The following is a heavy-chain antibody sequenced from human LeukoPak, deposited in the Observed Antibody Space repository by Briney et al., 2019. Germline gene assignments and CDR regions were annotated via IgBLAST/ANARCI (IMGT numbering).Heavy chain of an antibody. CDR3: APEVWELQGASDI. D-gene: IGHD1-26*01. CDR1: GFTVSNDY. Sequence: GGSLRLSCAASGFTVSNDYMIWVRQAPGKGLEWVSNIFAGGSTDYADSVKGRFTISRDNAKNSLFLQMTSLRAEDTALYYCAPEVWELQGASDIWGQGTVVTVSS. CDR2: IFAGGST. V-gene: IGHV3-66*01. J-gene: IGHJ3*02.